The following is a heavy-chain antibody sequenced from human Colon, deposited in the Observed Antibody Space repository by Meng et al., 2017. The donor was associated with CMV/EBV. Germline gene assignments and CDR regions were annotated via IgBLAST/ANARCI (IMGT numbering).Heavy chain of an antibody. CDR2: IYSGGST. CDR1: GFTISSSN. J-gene: IGHJ4*02. CDR3: ARGPMIAEGV. Sequence: GESLKISCATSGFTISSSNMAWIRQTPGKGLEWVALIYSGGSTYYADSVKGRLTISRDDSTDTLFLQMNNLQVEDTGLYYCARGPMIAEGVWGLGTLVTVSS. D-gene: IGHD2-21*01. V-gene: IGHV3-66*02.